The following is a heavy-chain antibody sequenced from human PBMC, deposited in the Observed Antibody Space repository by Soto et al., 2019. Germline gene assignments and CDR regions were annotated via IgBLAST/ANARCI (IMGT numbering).Heavy chain of an antibody. CDR1: GFTFTSSA. CDR2: IVVGSGNT. V-gene: IGHV1-58*01. J-gene: IGHJ6*02. Sequence: SVKVSCKASGFTFTSSAVQWVRQARGQRLEWIGWIVVGSGNTNYAQKFQERVTITRDMSTSTAYMELSSLRSEDTTVYYCAAAPPYYYDSSGYYYYYGMDVWGQGTTVTVSS. D-gene: IGHD3-22*01. CDR3: AAAPPYYYDSSGYYYYYGMDV.